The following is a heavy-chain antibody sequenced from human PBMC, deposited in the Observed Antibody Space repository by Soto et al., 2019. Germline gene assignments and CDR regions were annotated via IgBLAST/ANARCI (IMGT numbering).Heavy chain of an antibody. CDR2: IYYSGSS. V-gene: IGHV4-59*01. Sequence: QVQLQESGPGLVKPSETLSLTCTVSGGSFSTYYWSWIRQAPGKGLEWIGYIYYSGSSNYTPSLKSRVTMSVDTSKNQFSLKLGSVTAADTAVYYCARDQGGPFDYWGQGTLVTVAS. J-gene: IGHJ4*02. CDR3: ARDQGGPFDY. CDR1: GGSFSTYY. D-gene: IGHD2-15*01.